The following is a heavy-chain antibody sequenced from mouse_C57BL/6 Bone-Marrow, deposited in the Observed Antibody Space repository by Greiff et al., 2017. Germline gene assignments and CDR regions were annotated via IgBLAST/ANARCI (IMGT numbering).Heavy chain of an antibody. D-gene: IGHD1-1*01. CDR2: IYPRDGST. Sequence: QVHVKQSGPELVKPGASVKLSCKASGYTFTSYDINWVKQRPGQGLEWIGWIYPRDGSTKYKEKVKGKATLTVDTSSSTAYMELHSLKSEDSAVDFCARDYGSSYWYFDVWGTGTTVTVSS. V-gene: IGHV1-85*01. J-gene: IGHJ1*03. CDR1: GYTFTSYD. CDR3: ARDYGSSYWYFDV.